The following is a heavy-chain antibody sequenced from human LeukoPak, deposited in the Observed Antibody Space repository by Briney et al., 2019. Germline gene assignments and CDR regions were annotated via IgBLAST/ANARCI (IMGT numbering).Heavy chain of an antibody. J-gene: IGHJ4*02. CDR3: AKAGQTPGYPDYY. Sequence: PGRSLRLSCAASVYTFSIYGIHWVRQAPDKGVEWVAHISYDGSNKYYADSVKGRFTISRDNSKNTLYLQMNSLRAEDTAVYYCAKAGQTPGYPDYYWGQGTLVTASS. V-gene: IGHV3-30*18. D-gene: IGHD1-1*01. CDR2: ISYDGSNK. CDR1: VYTFSIYG.